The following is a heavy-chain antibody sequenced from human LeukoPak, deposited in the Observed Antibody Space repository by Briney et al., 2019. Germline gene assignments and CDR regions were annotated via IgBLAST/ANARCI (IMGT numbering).Heavy chain of an antibody. J-gene: IGHJ6*03. CDR2: IYPNSGGT. V-gene: IGHV1-2*06. CDR1: GYTLTDYYY. CDR3: ARDNRGYDHSKYYFYMDV. Sequence: GASVKVSCKTSGYTLTDYYYIHWVRQAPGQGLEWMGRIYPNSGGTNYAQKFQGRVTMTADTSINTAYMELSRLRSDDTALYYCARDNRGYDHSKYYFYMDVWGKGTTVTVSS. D-gene: IGHD4-11*01.